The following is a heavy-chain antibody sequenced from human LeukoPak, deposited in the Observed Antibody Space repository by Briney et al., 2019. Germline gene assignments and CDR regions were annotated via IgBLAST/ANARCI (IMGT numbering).Heavy chain of an antibody. CDR3: ARDWYGVTTDY. CDR1: GGTFSSYA. Sequence: GASVKVSCKASGGTFSSYAIIWVRQAPGQGLEWMGWISAYNGNTNYAQKLQGRVTMTTDTSTSTAYMELRSLRSDDTAVYYCARDWYGVTTDYWGQGTLVTVSS. J-gene: IGHJ4*02. D-gene: IGHD4-11*01. V-gene: IGHV1-18*01. CDR2: ISAYNGNT.